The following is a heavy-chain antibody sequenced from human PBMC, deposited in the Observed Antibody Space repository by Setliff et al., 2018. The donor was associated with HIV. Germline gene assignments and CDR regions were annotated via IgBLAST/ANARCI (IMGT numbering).Heavy chain of an antibody. J-gene: IGHJ3*02. V-gene: IGHV4-39*01. CDR3: ARHKANFDFYAFDI. D-gene: IGHD3-3*01. Sequence: NPSETLSLTCTVSGGSFYSTSYYWAWIRQPPGKGLEWIGSVYFSGSTYYNPSLKSRITISVDTSRSQFSLKLRSVTAADTAVYYCARHKANFDFYAFDIWGQGTMVTVSS. CDR2: VYFSGST. CDR1: GGSFYSTSYY.